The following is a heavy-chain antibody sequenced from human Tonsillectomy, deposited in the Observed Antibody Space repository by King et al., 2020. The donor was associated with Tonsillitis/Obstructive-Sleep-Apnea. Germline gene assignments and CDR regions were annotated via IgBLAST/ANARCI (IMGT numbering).Heavy chain of an antibody. CDR2: IKQDGSEK. J-gene: IGHJ4*02. CDR1: GFTFSSYW. V-gene: IGHV3-7*03. Sequence: VQLVESGGGLVQPGGSLRLSCAASGFTFSSYWMSWVRQAPGKGLEWVANIKQDGSEKYYVDSVKGRFTISRENAKNSLYLQMNSLRAEDTAVYYCARTLGTTAMAFYFDYWGQGTLVTVSS. CDR3: ARTLGTTAMAFYFDY. D-gene: IGHD5-18*01.